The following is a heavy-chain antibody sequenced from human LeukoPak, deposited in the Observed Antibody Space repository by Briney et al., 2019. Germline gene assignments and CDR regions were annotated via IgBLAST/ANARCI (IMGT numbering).Heavy chain of an antibody. CDR1: GFTFSSYG. J-gene: IGHJ4*02. CDR3: ARDTAAIDYGGNSGLDY. V-gene: IGHV3-23*01. D-gene: IGHD4-23*01. CDR2: ISGSGGST. Sequence: GGTLRLSCAASGFTFSSYGMSWVRQAPGKGLEWVSAISGSGGSTYYADSVKGRFTISRDNSKNTLYLQFSSLRAEDTAVYYCARDTAAIDYGGNSGLDYWGQGTLVTVSS.